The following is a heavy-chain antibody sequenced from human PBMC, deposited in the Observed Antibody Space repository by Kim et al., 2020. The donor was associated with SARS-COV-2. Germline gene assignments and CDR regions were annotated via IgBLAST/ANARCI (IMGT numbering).Heavy chain of an antibody. J-gene: IGHJ4*02. Sequence: GGSLRLSCAASGFIFSDYGMHWVRQAPGKGLEWVALISYDGTIKYYADSVKGRFTISRDNSKNTLYLQMNSLRAEDTAVYYCAKDRWELLPLPDYWGQGT. CDR2: ISYDGTIK. D-gene: IGHD1-26*01. V-gene: IGHV3-30*18. CDR1: GFIFSDYG. CDR3: AKDRWELLPLPDY.